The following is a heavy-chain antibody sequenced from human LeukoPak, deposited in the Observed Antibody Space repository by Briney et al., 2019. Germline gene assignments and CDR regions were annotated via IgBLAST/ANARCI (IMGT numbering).Heavy chain of an antibody. J-gene: IGHJ4*02. Sequence: SETLSPTCTVSGGPISSYYWSWIRQPPGKGLEWIGYIYYSGSTNYNPSLKSRVTISVDTSKNQFSLKLSSVTAADTAVYYCARYTDYYDSSGYLWIFDYWGQGTLVTVSS. CDR3: ARYTDYYDSSGYLWIFDY. CDR2: IYYSGST. D-gene: IGHD3-22*01. CDR1: GGPISSYY. V-gene: IGHV4-59*01.